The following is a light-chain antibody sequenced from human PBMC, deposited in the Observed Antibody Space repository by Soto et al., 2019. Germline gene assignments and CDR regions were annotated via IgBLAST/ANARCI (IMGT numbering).Light chain of an antibody. J-gene: IGKJ4*01. CDR2: DTS. CDR3: QQRSNWPRPT. CDR1: QSVSSSY. V-gene: IGKV3D-20*02. Sequence: EIVMTQSPATLSVSPGEGATVSCRASQSVSSSYLAWYQQKPGQAPRLLIYDTSNRATGVPARFSGSGSGTDFTLTISSLEPEDCAIYYCQQRSNWPRPTFGGGTKVDIK.